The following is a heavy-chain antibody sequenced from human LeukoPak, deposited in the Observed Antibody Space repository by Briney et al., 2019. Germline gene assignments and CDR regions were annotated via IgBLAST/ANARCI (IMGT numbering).Heavy chain of an antibody. D-gene: IGHD6-6*01. Sequence: GGSLRLSCAASGFTVSGNYMSWVRQAPGKGLEWVSVIYSGGSTYYADSVKGRFTISRDNAKNSLYLQMNSLRAEDTAVYYCARVVAARVGYYFDYWGQGTLVTVSS. CDR1: GFTVSGNY. CDR2: IYSGGST. CDR3: ARVVAARVGYYFDY. J-gene: IGHJ4*02. V-gene: IGHV3-53*01.